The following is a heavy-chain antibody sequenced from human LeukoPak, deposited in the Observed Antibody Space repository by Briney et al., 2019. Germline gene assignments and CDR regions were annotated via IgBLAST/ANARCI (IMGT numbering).Heavy chain of an antibody. J-gene: IGHJ5*02. CDR3: ARVGATYSGDP. Sequence: GASVKVSCKASGYTITNNYMHWVRQAPGQGLEWMAWIDPNSGATNYAQKFQGRITMTRDTSISTAYMELSRLRSDDTAVYYCARVGATYSGDPWGQGTLVTVSS. V-gene: IGHV1-2*02. CDR1: GYTITNNY. CDR2: IDPNSGAT. D-gene: IGHD1-26*01.